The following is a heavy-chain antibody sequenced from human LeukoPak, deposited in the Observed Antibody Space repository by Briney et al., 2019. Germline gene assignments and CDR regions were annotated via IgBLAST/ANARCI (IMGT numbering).Heavy chain of an antibody. CDR1: GFTFSSYG. D-gene: IGHD6-19*01. CDR2: IRYDGSNK. CDR3: AKDHPDSSGWSFDY. J-gene: IGHJ4*02. Sequence: GGSLRLSCAASGFTFSSYGMHWVRQAPGKGLEWVAFIRYDGSNKYYADSVKGRFTISRDNSKNTLYLQMNSLRAEDTAVYYCAKDHPDSSGWSFDYWGQGTLVTVSS. V-gene: IGHV3-30*02.